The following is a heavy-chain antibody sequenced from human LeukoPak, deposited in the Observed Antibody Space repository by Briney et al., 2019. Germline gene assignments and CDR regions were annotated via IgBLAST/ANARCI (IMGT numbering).Heavy chain of an antibody. CDR1: GFTFSNSG. Sequence: GRSLRLSCAASGFTFSNSGMHWVRQAPGKGLEWVAVISSDGSVQYYADSVKGRLTISRDKSKNTLYLQMNSLRAEDTAVYYCTTQIAWGNWGQGTLVTVSS. J-gene: IGHJ4*02. CDR3: TTQIAWGN. V-gene: IGHV3-30*03. CDR2: ISSDGSVQ. D-gene: IGHD4-17*01.